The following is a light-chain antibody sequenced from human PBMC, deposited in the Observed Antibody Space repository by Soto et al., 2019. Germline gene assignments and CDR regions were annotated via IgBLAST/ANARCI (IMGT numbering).Light chain of an antibody. V-gene: IGKV3-20*01. CDR1: QSVYNNY. CDR3: QQSYSTPIT. Sequence: EIVLTQSPGTLSLSPGERVTLSCRASQSVYNNYLAWYQQRPGQAPRTLIYGASSRATGIPDRFSGSGSGTDFTLSISSLQPEDFATYYCQQSYSTPITFGQGTRLEIK. J-gene: IGKJ5*01. CDR2: GAS.